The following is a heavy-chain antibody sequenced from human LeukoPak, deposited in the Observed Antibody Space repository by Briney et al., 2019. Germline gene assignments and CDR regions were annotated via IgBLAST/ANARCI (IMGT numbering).Heavy chain of an antibody. Sequence: GGSLRLSCAASGFTFSSYWMHWVRQAPGKGLVWFSRINSDGSSTSYADSVKGRFTISRDNAKNTLYLQMNSLRAEDTAVYYCARAARFCSSTSCYITPFKYWGQGTLVTVSS. V-gene: IGHV3-74*01. CDR2: INSDGSST. CDR1: GFTFSSYW. D-gene: IGHD2-2*02. CDR3: ARAARFCSSTSCYITPFKY. J-gene: IGHJ4*02.